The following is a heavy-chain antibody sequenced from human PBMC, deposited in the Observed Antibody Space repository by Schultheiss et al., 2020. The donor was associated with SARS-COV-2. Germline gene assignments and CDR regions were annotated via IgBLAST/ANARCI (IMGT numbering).Heavy chain of an antibody. J-gene: IGHJ6*03. CDR1: GGSISNYY. V-gene: IGHV4-59*08. CDR3: ARHSSTWGYMDV. CDR2: IYYSGRT. Sequence: SQTLSLTCTVSGGSISNYYWSWIRQPPGRGLEWIGYIYYSGRTNYNSSLRSRATISVDTSKNQFSLKLSSVTAADTAVYYCARHSSTWGYMDVWGKGTTVTVSS. D-gene: IGHD7-27*01.